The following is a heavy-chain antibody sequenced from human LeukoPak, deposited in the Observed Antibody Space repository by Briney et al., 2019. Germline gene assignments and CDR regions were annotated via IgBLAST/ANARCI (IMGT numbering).Heavy chain of an antibody. J-gene: IGHJ4*02. CDR3: ASLQYSSGWPFDY. CDR1: GGSISSYY. D-gene: IGHD6-19*01. Sequence: PSETLSLTCTVSGGSISSYYWGWIRQPPGKGLEWIGSIYYSGSTYYNPSLKSRVTKSVDTSKNQFSLKLSSVTAADTAVYYCASLQYSSGWPFDYWGQGTLVTVSS. CDR2: IYYSGST. V-gene: IGHV4-39*01.